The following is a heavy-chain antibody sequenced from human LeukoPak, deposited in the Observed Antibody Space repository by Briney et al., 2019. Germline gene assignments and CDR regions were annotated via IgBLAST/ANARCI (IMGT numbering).Heavy chain of an antibody. J-gene: IGHJ4*02. CDR2: INPNSGGT. Sequence: ASVKVSCKASGYTFTGYYMHWVRQALGQGLEWMGWINPNSGGTNYAQKFQGRVTMTRDTSISTAYMELSRLRSDDTAVYYCARVRYDSSGYYLVYWGQGTLVTVSS. V-gene: IGHV1-2*02. CDR1: GYTFTGYY. D-gene: IGHD3-22*01. CDR3: ARVRYDSSGYYLVY.